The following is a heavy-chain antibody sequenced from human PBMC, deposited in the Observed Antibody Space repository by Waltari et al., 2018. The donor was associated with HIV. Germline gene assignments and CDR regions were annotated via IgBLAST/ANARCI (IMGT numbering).Heavy chain of an antibody. V-gene: IGHV3-15*01. Sequence: EVQLVESGGGLVKPGGSLRLSCAASGFTFSNAWMSWVRQAPGKGLDSVGLNKSKTDRGTTEYAAPVKGRFTISGDDSKNSLYLQMSSLKTGDTGVYYCTTDLLGSSWYYLDYWGQGTLVTVSS. CDR3: TTDLLGSSWYYLDY. CDR1: GFTFSNAW. CDR2: NKSKTDRGTT. J-gene: IGHJ4*02. D-gene: IGHD6-13*01.